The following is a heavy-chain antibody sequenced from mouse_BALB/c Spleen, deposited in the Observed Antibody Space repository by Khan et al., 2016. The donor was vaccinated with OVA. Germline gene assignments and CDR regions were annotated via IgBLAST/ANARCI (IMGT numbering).Heavy chain of an antibody. Sequence: QVQLKESGPGLVQPSQSLSITCTVSGFSLTTYGVHWVRQSPGKGLEWLGVIWSGGSTDYNAAFISRLSFSTDNFKSQVFFKMNSLQANDTAIYYCARSYDYDEGLAYWGQGTLVTVSA. CDR3: ARSYDYDEGLAY. D-gene: IGHD2-4*01. CDR1: GFSLTTYG. V-gene: IGHV2-2*02. J-gene: IGHJ3*01. CDR2: IWSGGST.